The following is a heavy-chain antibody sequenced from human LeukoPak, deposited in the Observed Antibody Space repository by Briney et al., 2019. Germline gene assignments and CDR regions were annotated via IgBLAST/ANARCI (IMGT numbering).Heavy chain of an antibody. V-gene: IGHV3-15*01. D-gene: IGHD2/OR15-2a*01. CDR3: TTGYSTAWHDHC. CDR1: GFTFKSAW. Sequence: GGSLRLSCAASGFTFKSAWMNWVRQAPGKGLEWVGLIKNGGRTTDHAAPVKGRFTISRDDSKNTLFLQMNSLKTEDTAMYYCTTGYSTAWHDHCWGQGTLVTVSS. J-gene: IGHJ4*02. CDR2: IKNGGRTT.